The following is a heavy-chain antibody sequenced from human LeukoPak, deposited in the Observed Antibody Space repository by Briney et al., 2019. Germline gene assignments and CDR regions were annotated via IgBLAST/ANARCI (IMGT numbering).Heavy chain of an antibody. CDR1: GGSISSSSYY. D-gene: IGHD1-26*01. V-gene: IGHV4-39*01. CDR3: ARSAWELRDYYYYGMDV. CDR2: IYYSGST. J-gene: IGHJ6*02. Sequence: SETLSLTCTVSGGSISSSSYYWGWIRQPPGKGLEWIGSIYYSGSTYYNPSLKSRVTISVDTSKNQFSLKLIPVTAADTAVYYCARSAWELRDYYYYGMDVWGQGTTVTVSS.